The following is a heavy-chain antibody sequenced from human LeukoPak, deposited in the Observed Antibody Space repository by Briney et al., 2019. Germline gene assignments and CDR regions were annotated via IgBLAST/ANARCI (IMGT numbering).Heavy chain of an antibody. D-gene: IGHD3-22*01. CDR3: ARGFYYDSSGYYLDY. CDR2: INHSGST. V-gene: IGHV4-34*01. CDR1: GGSFSGYY. J-gene: IGHJ4*02. Sequence: SEALSLTCAVDGGSFSGYYWSWIRQPRGKGLEWIGEINHSGSTNYNPSLKSRVTISVDTSKNQFSLKLSSVTAADTAVYYCARGFYYDSSGYYLDYWGQGTLVTVSS.